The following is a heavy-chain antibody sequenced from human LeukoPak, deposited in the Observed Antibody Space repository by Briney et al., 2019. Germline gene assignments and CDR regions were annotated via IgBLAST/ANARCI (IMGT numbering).Heavy chain of an antibody. Sequence: GGSLRLSCGVSGITLSNYGMRWVREAPGKGLEGVSGISGSGGSTYYADSVKGRFTISRDNSKNTLYLQMNSLRAEDTAVYFCAKRGIVIRGVFVIGLHKEAYYFDSWGQGTLVTVSS. CDR3: AKRGIVIRGVFVIGLHKEAYYFDS. J-gene: IGHJ4*02. CDR1: GITLSNYG. D-gene: IGHD3-10*01. V-gene: IGHV3-23*01. CDR2: ISGSGGST.